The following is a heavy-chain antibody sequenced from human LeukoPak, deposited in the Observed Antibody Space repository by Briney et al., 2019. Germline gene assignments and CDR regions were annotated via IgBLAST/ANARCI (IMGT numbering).Heavy chain of an antibody. CDR2: ISGSGGST. CDR3: AKHYYTSGYYGALDI. V-gene: IGHV3-23*01. CDR1: GFTFSSYA. J-gene: IGHJ3*02. Sequence: GDSLRLSCAASGFTFSSYAMSWVRQAPGKGLEWVSTISGSGGSTNYADSVEGRFTVSRDNSKNTLFLQMNSLRAEDTAVYYCAKHYYTSGYYGALDIWGQGTTVTVS. D-gene: IGHD3-22*01.